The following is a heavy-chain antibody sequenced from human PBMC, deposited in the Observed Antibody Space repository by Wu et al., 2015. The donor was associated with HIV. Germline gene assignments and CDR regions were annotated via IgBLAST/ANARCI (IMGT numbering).Heavy chain of an antibody. J-gene: IGHJ5*02. CDR2: IIPIFGTA. Sequence: QVQLVQSGSEVKKPGSSVKVSCKASGGTFNSYAISWVRQAPGQGLEWMGGIIPIFGTANYAQKFQGRVTITTDESTSTAYMELSSLRSEDTAVYYCAREWDANGWFDPWGQGTLVTVSS. CDR3: AREWDANGWFDP. D-gene: IGHD1-26*01. V-gene: IGHV1-69*05. CDR1: GGTFNSYA.